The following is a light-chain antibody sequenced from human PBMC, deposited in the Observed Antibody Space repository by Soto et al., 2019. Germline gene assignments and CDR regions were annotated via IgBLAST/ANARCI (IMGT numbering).Light chain of an antibody. CDR1: SGSVSTSYY. Sequence: QAVVTQEPSFSVSPGGTVTLTCGLNSGSVSTSYYPSWYQQTPGQAPRTLIYSTNTRSSGVPDRFSGSIVGNKAVLTITGAQADDEFDYYCVLYMGSGISVFGGGTKVTVL. CDR2: STN. CDR3: VLYMGSGISV. V-gene: IGLV8-61*01. J-gene: IGLJ3*02.